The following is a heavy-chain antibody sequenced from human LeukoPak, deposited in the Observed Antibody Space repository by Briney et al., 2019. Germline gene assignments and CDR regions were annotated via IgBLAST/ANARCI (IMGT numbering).Heavy chain of an antibody. V-gene: IGHV4-34*01. Sequence: PSETLSLNCAVYGGSFSGYYWSWIRQPPGKGLEWIGEINHSGSTNYNPSLKSRVTISVDTSKNQFSLKLSSVTAADTAVYYCARNAKSYSSSWYARGVWFDPWGQGTLVTVSS. CDR3: ARNAKSYSSSWYARGVWFDP. CDR1: GGSFSGYY. CDR2: INHSGST. D-gene: IGHD6-13*01. J-gene: IGHJ5*02.